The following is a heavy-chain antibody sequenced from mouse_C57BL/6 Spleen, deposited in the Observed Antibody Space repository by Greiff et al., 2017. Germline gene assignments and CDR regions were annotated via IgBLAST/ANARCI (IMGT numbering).Heavy chain of an antibody. Sequence: VQLQESVAELVRPGASVKLSCKASGFNIKNTYMHWVKQRPDKGLEWIGRIAPANGTTKYDQKFKGKATITADKSSNTAYMQLSSLTSEDTAIYSCASVEYEGHFDYWGQGTTLTVSS. CDR2: IAPANGTT. CDR3: ASVEYEGHFDY. V-gene: IGHV14-3*01. J-gene: IGHJ2*01. CDR1: GFNIKNTY. D-gene: IGHD2-4*01.